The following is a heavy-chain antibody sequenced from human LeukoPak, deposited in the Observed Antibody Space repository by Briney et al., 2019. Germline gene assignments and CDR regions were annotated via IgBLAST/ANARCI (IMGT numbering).Heavy chain of an antibody. V-gene: IGHV4-34*01. J-gene: IGHJ4*02. Sequence: SGTLSLTCAVYGGSFSGYYWSWIRQPPGKGLEWIGEINHSGSTNYNPSLKSRVTISVDTSKNQFSLKLSSVTAADTAVYYCARGRLSAMDYWGQGTLVTVSS. D-gene: IGHD5-18*01. CDR1: GGSFSGYY. CDR3: ARGRLSAMDY. CDR2: INHSGST.